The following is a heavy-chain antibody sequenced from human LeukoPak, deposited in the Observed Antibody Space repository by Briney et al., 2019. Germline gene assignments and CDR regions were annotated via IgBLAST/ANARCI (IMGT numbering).Heavy chain of an antibody. V-gene: IGHV4-59*01. D-gene: IGHD4-23*01. Sequence: PSETLSLTCTVSGGSISSYYWSWIRQPPGKGLEWIGYIYYSGSTNYNPSLKSRVTISVDTSTNQFSLKLSSVTAADTAVYYCARGRPGDYGGNPRGLGDPPLDYWGQGTLVTVSS. J-gene: IGHJ4*02. CDR3: ARGRPGDYGGNPRGLGDPPLDY. CDR2: IYYSGST. CDR1: GGSISSYY.